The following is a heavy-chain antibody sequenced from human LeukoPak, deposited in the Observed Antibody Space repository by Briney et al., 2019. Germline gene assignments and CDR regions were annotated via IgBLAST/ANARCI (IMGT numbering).Heavy chain of an antibody. CDR1: GFTFSSYW. V-gene: IGHV3-7*01. CDR3: ARDAYSGSRGYDGMDV. J-gene: IGHJ6*02. D-gene: IGHD5-12*01. Sequence: GGSLRLSCAASGFTFSSYWMSWVRQAPGKGLEWVANIKQDGSEKYYVDSVKGRFTISRDNAKNSLYLQMNSLRAEDTAVYYCARDAYSGSRGYDGMDVWGQRTTVTVSS. CDR2: IKQDGSEK.